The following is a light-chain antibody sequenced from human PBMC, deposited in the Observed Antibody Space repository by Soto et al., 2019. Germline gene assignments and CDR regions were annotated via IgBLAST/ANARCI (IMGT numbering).Light chain of an antibody. V-gene: IGKV1-39*01. J-gene: IGKJ1*01. CDR3: QQRYSTSVT. Sequence: GDRVNITCRASQSISIYLNWYQQKPGKATKLLIYAASSLQSGVTSRFSGSGSGTDFTLTISSLQPEDFATYYCQQRYSTSVTFAPGTKVDI. CDR1: QSISIY. CDR2: AAS.